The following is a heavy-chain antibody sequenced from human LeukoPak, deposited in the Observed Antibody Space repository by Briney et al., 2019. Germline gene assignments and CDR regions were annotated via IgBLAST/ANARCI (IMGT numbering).Heavy chain of an antibody. Sequence: GGSLRLSCAASGFTFSSYGMHWVRQAPGKGLEWVAVISYDGSNKYYADSVKGRFTISRDNSKNSLYLQMNSLRAEDTALYYCAKDKGWELLGVFDYWGQGTLVTVSS. CDR3: AKDKGWELLGVFDY. V-gene: IGHV3-30*18. CDR1: GFTFSSYG. CDR2: ISYDGSNK. D-gene: IGHD1-26*01. J-gene: IGHJ4*02.